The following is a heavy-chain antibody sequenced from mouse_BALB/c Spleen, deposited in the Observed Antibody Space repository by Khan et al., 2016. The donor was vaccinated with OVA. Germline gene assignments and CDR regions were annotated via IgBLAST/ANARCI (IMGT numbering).Heavy chain of an antibody. CDR1: GYTFTDFT. CDR2: ISTYYGDA. CDR3: ARGGVRNRFAY. J-gene: IGHJ3*01. Sequence: QIQLVQSGAELARPGVSVKISCKGSGYTFTDFTLHWVKQSHAMSLEWIGVISTYYGDATYNQRFKDKATLTVDKSSSTAYMELARLTSEDSAIYYLARGGVRNRFAYWGQGTLVTVSA. V-gene: IGHV1S137*01.